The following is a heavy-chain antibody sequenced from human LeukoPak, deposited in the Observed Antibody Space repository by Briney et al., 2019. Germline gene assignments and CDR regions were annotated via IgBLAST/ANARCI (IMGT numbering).Heavy chain of an antibody. Sequence: GGSLRLSCGASGFTFEDYAMHWVREAPGKGLEWGSGISWNSGSIGYADSVKGRFTISRDNAKNSLYLQINSLRAEDPALYYCAKDGSNGPYYYYYMDVWGEGTTVTVSS. CDR1: GFTFEDYA. J-gene: IGHJ6*03. CDR3: AKDGSNGPYYYYYMDV. V-gene: IGHV3-9*01. CDR2: ISWNSGSI. D-gene: IGHD4-11*01.